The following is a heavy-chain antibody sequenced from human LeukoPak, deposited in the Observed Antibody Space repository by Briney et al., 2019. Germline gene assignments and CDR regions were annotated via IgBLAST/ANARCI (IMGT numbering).Heavy chain of an antibody. CDR1: GGSISSYY. CDR3: ARDRSIWFGEVRFDP. J-gene: IGHJ5*02. CDR2: IYTSGST. Sequence: TSETLFFTCTVSGGSISSYYWSWIRQPAGKGLEWIGRIYTSGSTNYNPSLKSRVTMSVDTSKNQFSLKLSSVTAADTAVYYCARDRSIWFGEVRFDPWGQGTLVTVSS. V-gene: IGHV4-4*07. D-gene: IGHD3-10*01.